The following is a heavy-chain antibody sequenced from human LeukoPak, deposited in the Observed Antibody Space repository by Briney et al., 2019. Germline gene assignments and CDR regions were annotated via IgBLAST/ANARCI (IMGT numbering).Heavy chain of an antibody. CDR2: IYYSGST. CDR3: ARRAYSSGYYYFDY. D-gene: IGHD3-22*01. V-gene: IGHV4-59*01. J-gene: IGHJ4*02. CDR1: GGSISSYY. Sequence: SETLSLTCTVSGGSISSYYWSWIRQPPGKGLEWIGYIYYSGSTNYNPSLKSRVTISVDTSKNQFSLKLSSVTAADTAVYYCARRAYSSGYYYFDYWGQGTLATVPS.